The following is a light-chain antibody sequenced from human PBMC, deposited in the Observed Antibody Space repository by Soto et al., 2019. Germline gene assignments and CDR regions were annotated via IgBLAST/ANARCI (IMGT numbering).Light chain of an antibody. V-gene: IGKV3-20*01. CDR3: QQYSRSPPT. CDR2: GAS. CDR1: QSVSSSY. J-gene: IGKJ1*01. Sequence: EIVLTQSPGTLSLSPGDRATLSCRASQSVSSSYLAWYQQKPGQAPGLLIYGASSRATGIPDRFSGSGSGTDFTLTISRLEPEDFAVYYCQQYSRSPPTFGHGTKVDIK.